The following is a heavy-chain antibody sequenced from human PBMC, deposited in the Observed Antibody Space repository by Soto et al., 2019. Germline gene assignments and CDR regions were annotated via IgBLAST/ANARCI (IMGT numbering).Heavy chain of an antibody. CDR2: MNPNSGNT. J-gene: IGHJ6*02. D-gene: IGHD6-13*01. V-gene: IGHV1-8*01. CDR1: GYTFTSYD. Sequence: ASVKVSCKASGYTFTSYDINWVRQATGQGLEWMGWMNPNSGNTGYAQKFQGRVTMTRNTSISTAYMELSSLRSEDTAVYYCARGGDSSHYYYYYYGMDVWGQGTTVTVSS. CDR3: ARGGDSSHYYYYYYGMDV.